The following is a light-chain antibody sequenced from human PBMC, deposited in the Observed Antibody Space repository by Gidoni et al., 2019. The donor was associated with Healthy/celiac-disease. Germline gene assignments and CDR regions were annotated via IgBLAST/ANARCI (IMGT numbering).Light chain of an antibody. V-gene: IGLV1-40*01. CDR3: HSYDSSLSAVV. J-gene: IGLJ2*01. CDR1: SSNIGAGYD. Sequence: QSVLTQPPSVSGAPGQRVTISCTGSSSNIGAGYDVHWYQQLPGTAPKLLSYGNSNRPSGVPDRFSGSKSGTSASLAITGLQAEDEADYYCHSYDSSLSAVVFGGGTNLTVL. CDR2: GNS.